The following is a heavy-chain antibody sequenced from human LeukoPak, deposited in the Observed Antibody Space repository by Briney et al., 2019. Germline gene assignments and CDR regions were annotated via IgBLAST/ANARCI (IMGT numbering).Heavy chain of an antibody. V-gene: IGHV3-23*01. J-gene: IGHJ5*02. CDR2: ISGRGSST. D-gene: IGHD6-13*01. CDR3: AKDRGIAAAEPFDP. Sequence: GGSLRLSCADSGFTFNNYAMSWVRQAPGKGLEWVSGISGRGSSTYYADSVKGRFTISRDNSKNTLYLQMNSLRAEDTAVYYCAKDRGIAAAEPFDPWGQGTLVTVSS. CDR1: GFTFNNYA.